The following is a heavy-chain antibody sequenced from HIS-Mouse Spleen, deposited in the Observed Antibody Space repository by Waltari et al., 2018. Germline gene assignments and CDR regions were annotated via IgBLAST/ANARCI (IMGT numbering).Heavy chain of an antibody. CDR3: TTELLWFGELAAFDI. V-gene: IGHV3-15*01. CDR1: GFTVSNAW. J-gene: IGHJ3*02. CDR2: IKSKTDGGTT. Sequence: EVQLVESGGGLVKPGGSLRLSCAASGFTVSNAWMSWVRQAQGKGLEWVGRIKSKTDGGTTDYAAPVKGRFTISRDDSKNTLYLQMNSLKTEDTAVYYCTTELLWFGELAAFDIWGQGTMVTVSS. D-gene: IGHD3-10*01.